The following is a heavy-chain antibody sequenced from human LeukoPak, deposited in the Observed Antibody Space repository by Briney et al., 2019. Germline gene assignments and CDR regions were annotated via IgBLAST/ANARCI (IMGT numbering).Heavy chain of an antibody. V-gene: IGHV3-23*01. D-gene: IGHD3-3*01. J-gene: IGHJ4*02. Sequence: GGSLRLSYAASGFTFSSYAMSWVRQAPGKGLEWVSAISGSGGSTYYADSVKGRFTISRDNSKNTLYLQMNSLRAEDTAVYYCAKDSITIFGVVIIGYFDYWGQGTLVTVSS. CDR3: AKDSITIFGVVIIGYFDY. CDR2: ISGSGGST. CDR1: GFTFSSYA.